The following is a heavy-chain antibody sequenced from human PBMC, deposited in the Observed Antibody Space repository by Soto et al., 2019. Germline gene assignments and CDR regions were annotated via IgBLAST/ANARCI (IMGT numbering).Heavy chain of an antibody. V-gene: IGHV4-30-4*01. CDR1: GGSISSGDYY. Sequence: PAETLSLTCTVSGGSISSGDYYWSWIRQPPGKGLEWIGYIYYSGSTYYNPSLKSRVTISVDTSKNQFSLKLSSVTAADTAVYYCARVGPYDYVWGSYSNYGMDVWGQGTTVTVSS. CDR3: ARVGPYDYVWGSYSNYGMDV. CDR2: IYYSGST. D-gene: IGHD3-16*01. J-gene: IGHJ6*02.